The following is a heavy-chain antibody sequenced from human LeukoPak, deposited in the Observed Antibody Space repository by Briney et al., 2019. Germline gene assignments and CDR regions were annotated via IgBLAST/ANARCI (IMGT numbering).Heavy chain of an antibody. Sequence: PGGSLRLSCAASGFTFSTYWMSWVRQAPGEGLEWVANIKQDGSEKYYVDSVKGRFTISRDNANNSLSLQMSSLRAEDTAVYYCASGYRTFDYWGQGTLVTVSS. V-gene: IGHV3-7*03. CDR2: IKQDGSEK. CDR3: ASGYRTFDY. CDR1: GFTFSTYW. D-gene: IGHD5-18*01. J-gene: IGHJ4*02.